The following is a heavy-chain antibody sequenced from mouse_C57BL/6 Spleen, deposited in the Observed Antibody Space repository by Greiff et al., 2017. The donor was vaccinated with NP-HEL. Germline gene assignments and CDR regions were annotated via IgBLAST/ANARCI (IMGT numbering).Heavy chain of an antibody. CDR3: ASNYYGSSYDWYFDV. J-gene: IGHJ1*03. Sequence: QVQLKQSGAELAKPGASVKLSCKASGYTFTSYWMHWVKQRPRQGLEWIGYINPSSGYTKYNQKFKDKATLTADKSSSTAYMQLSSLTYEDSAVYYCASNYYGSSYDWYFDVWGTGTTVTVSS. CDR1: GYTFTSYW. V-gene: IGHV1-7*01. D-gene: IGHD1-1*01. CDR2: INPSSGYT.